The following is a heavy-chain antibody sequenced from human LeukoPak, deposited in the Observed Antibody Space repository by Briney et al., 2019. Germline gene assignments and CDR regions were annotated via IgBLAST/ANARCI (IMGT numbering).Heavy chain of an antibody. D-gene: IGHD3-22*01. CDR2: IYYSGST. V-gene: IGHV4-59*12. Sequence: GSLRLSCAASGFTFSNAWMNWIRQHPGKGLEWIGYIYYSGSTYYNPSLKSRVTISVDRSKNQFSLKLSSVTAADTAVYYCARVKGYYDSSGQPSYVDAFDIWGQGTMVTVSS. CDR3: ARVKGYYDSSGQPSYVDAFDI. J-gene: IGHJ3*02. CDR1: GFTFSNAW.